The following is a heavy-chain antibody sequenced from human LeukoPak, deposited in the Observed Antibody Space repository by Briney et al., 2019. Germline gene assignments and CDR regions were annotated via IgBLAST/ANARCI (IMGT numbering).Heavy chain of an antibody. Sequence: GGSLRLSCADSGFTFSSYDMYWVRQAPGEGLEYVSAISSNGGGTFYANSVKGRFTISRDNSKNTVHLQMGSLRAEDMAVYYCARASEYTSDYWGQGTLVTVSS. CDR1: GFTFSSYD. J-gene: IGHJ4*02. CDR2: ISSNGGGT. V-gene: IGHV3-64*01. D-gene: IGHD6-6*01. CDR3: ARASEYTSDY.